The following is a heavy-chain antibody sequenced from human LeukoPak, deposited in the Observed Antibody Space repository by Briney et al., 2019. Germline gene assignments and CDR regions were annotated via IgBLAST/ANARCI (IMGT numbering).Heavy chain of an antibody. V-gene: IGHV4-34*01. CDR2: INHSGST. CDR3: ARGLNYYGSGSYYSYYYYYGMDV. CDR1: GGSFSGYY. J-gene: IGHJ6*02. Sequence: SETLSLTCAVYGGSFSGYYWSWIRQPPGKGLEWIGEINHSGSTNYNPSLKSRVTISVDTSKNQFSLKLSSVTAADTAVYYCARGLNYYGSGSYYSYYYYYGMDVWGQGTTVTVSS. D-gene: IGHD3-10*01.